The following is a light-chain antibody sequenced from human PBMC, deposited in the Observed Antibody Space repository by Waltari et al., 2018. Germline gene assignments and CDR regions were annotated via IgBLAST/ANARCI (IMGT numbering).Light chain of an antibody. CDR1: SSDIGSYNL. J-gene: IGLJ2*01. CDR3: SSNAAGSSYVV. V-gene: IGLV2-23*02. CDR2: EVI. Sequence: QSALTQPASVSGSPGQSITISCTGTSSDIGSYNLVSWYQQHPGKVPKTIIYEVIKPPSGISYRVSASKYGNTASMTISGLQAEDEADYYCSSNAAGSSYVVFGGGTRLTVL.